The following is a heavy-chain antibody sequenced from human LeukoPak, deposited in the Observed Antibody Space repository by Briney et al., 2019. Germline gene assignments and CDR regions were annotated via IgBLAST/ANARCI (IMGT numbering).Heavy chain of an antibody. V-gene: IGHV3-48*03. Sequence: GGSLRLSCAASGFTFSALEMNWVRQAPGKGLEWVSYISSSGSTIYSADSVKGRFTTSRDNAKNSLYLQMNSLRADDTAVYYCARSGYLGPDYWGQGTPVTVSS. CDR1: GFTFSALE. CDR2: ISSSGSTI. J-gene: IGHJ4*02. CDR3: ARSGYLGPDY. D-gene: IGHD2-2*01.